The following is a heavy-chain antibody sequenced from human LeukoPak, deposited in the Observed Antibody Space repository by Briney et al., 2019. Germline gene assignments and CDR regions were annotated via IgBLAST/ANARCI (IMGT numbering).Heavy chain of an antibody. D-gene: IGHD5-24*01. CDR2: IYTSGST. V-gene: IGHV4-4*09. Sequence: SETLSLTCTVSGGSISSYYWSWIRQPPGKGLEWIGYIYTSGSTNYNPSLKSRVTMSVDTSKNQFSLKLSSVTAADTAVYYCARGRDGYNGDDAFDIWGQGTMVTVSS. J-gene: IGHJ3*02. CDR1: GGSISSYY. CDR3: ARGRDGYNGDDAFDI.